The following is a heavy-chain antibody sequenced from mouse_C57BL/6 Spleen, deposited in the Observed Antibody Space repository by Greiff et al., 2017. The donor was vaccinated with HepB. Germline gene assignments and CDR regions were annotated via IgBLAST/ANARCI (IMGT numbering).Heavy chain of an antibody. V-gene: IGHV1-85*01. CDR2: IYPRDGST. Sequence: VQLVESGPELVKPGASVKLSCKASGYTFTSYDINWVKQRPGQGLEWIGWIYPRDGSTKYNEKFKGKATLTVDTSSSTAYMELHSLTSADSAVYFCAREAPVYYGSSYFAYWGQGTLVTVSA. D-gene: IGHD1-1*01. CDR3: AREAPVYYGSSYFAY. J-gene: IGHJ3*01. CDR1: GYTFTSYD.